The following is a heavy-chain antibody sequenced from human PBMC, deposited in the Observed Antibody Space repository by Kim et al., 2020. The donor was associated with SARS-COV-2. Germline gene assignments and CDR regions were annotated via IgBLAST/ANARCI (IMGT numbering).Heavy chain of an antibody. CDR1: GDSVTGSY. Sequence: SETLSLICAVSGDSVTGSYWAWIRQPPGKRPEWIGYIFSGGSTAYNPSLKSRLTMSLDTSKNQFSLKLASVSAADTAVYYCARDATGTTGFDPWGQGTLVTVSS. CDR2: IFSGGST. J-gene: IGHJ5*02. CDR3: ARDATGTTGFDP. D-gene: IGHD1-7*01. V-gene: IGHV4-59*02.